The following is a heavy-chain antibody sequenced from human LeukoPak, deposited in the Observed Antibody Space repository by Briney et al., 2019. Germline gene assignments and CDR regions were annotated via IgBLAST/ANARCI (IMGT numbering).Heavy chain of an antibody. CDR3: ARQSDLVVVPAAMKGGFDY. CDR2: IYLADSDT. V-gene: IGHV5-51*01. J-gene: IGHJ4*02. D-gene: IGHD2-2*01. CDR1: GYSFTNYW. Sequence: GESLKISXKGSGYSFTNYWIGWVRQMPGKGLEWMGIIYLADSDTRYSPSFQGQVTISADKSISTAYLQWSSLKASDTAMYYCARQSDLVVVPAAMKGGFDYWGQGTLVTVSS.